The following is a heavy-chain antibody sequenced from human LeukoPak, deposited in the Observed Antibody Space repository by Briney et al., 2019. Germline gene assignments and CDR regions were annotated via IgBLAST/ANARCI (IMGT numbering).Heavy chain of an antibody. CDR1: GFTFSSYA. CDR3: ARDFVVVTSLI. CDR2: ISYDGSNK. D-gene: IGHD2-21*02. J-gene: IGHJ4*02. V-gene: IGHV3-30-3*01. Sequence: GRSLRLSCAASGFTFSSYAMHWVRQAPGKGLEWVAVISYDGSNKYYADSVKGRFTISRDNSKNTLYLQMNSLRAEDTAVYYCARDFVVVTSLIWGQGTLVTVSS.